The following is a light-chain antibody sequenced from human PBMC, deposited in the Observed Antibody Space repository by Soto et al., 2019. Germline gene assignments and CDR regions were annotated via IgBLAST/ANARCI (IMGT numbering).Light chain of an antibody. CDR1: QHINRNF. CDR3: HYYCSSLYT. J-gene: IGKJ2*01. V-gene: IGKV3-20*01. CDR2: AAS. Sequence: EIVLTQSPCTLSLSPGERATLSCRASQHINRNFVVWYQQQVGPAPSLLNDAASSRATGIPDRVSGSGSGTDFTLTIDQLEPEDFAVYYCHYYCSSLYTFGRGTKLEIK.